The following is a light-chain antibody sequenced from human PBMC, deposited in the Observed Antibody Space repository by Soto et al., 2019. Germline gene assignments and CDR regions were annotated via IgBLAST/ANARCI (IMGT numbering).Light chain of an antibody. CDR1: QSVSNT. V-gene: IGKV3-15*01. J-gene: IGKJ1*01. CDR2: GES. CDR3: HQYNNWPRT. Sequence: EIVMTQSPATLSVSPGERATLSCRASQSVSNTLAWYQQKPNQPPRLLIYGESTRATAVPARFSGSGSGTEFTLTISSLQSEDCAVYYCHQYNNWPRTFGQGTKVEIK.